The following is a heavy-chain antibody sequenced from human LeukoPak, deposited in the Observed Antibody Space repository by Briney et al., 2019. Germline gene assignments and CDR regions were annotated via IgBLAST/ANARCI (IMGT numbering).Heavy chain of an antibody. J-gene: IGHJ4*02. CDR3: ARGVLYFGGIFDY. CDR1: GFTVSSNY. Sequence: GSLRLSCAASGFTVSSNYMSWIRQPPGKGLEWIGYVYYSGSTNYNPSLKSRVTISVDTSKNHFSLKVSSVTAADTAVYYCARGVLYFGGIFDYWGQGTLVTVSS. CDR2: VYYSGST. V-gene: IGHV4-59*02. D-gene: IGHD2/OR15-2a*01.